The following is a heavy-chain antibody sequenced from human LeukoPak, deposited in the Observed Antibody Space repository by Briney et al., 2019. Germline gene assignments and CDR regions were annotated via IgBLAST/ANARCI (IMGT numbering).Heavy chain of an antibody. CDR1: GFTFSSYA. Sequence: GGSLRLSCAASGFTFSSYAMSWVRQAPRKGLEWVSAISGSGGSTYYADSVKGRFTISRDNSKNTLYLQMNSLRAEGTAVYYCAKSALRFLEWLDTYYFDYWGQGTLVTVSS. V-gene: IGHV3-23*01. D-gene: IGHD3-3*01. CDR2: ISGSGGST. J-gene: IGHJ4*02. CDR3: AKSALRFLEWLDTYYFDY.